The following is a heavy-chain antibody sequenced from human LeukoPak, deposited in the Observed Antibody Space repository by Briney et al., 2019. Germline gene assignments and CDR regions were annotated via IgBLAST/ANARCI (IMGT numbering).Heavy chain of an antibody. CDR2: MNPNSGNT. CDR3: ARGENYYGMDV. V-gene: IGHV1-8*01. J-gene: IGHJ6*02. CDR1: GYTFTSYD. Sequence: ASVTVSCTASGYTFTSYDINWVRQATGQGLEWMGWMNPNSGNTGYAQKFQGRVTMTRNTSISTAYMELSSLRSEDTAVYYCARGENYYGMDVWGQGILVTVSS.